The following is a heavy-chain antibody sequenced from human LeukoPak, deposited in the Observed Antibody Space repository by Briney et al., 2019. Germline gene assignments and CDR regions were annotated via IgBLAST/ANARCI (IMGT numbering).Heavy chain of an antibody. V-gene: IGHV3-48*01. J-gene: IGHJ4*02. Sequence: GGSLRLSCAASGFSFSSNSMNWVRQAPGKGLEWVPYISGSSSTIYYADSVKGRFTISRDNSKSTLSLQMNSLRAEDTAIYYCATYRQVLLPFESWGQGTLVTVSS. CDR3: ATYRQVLLPFES. CDR2: ISGSSSTI. D-gene: IGHD2-8*02. CDR1: GFSFSSNS.